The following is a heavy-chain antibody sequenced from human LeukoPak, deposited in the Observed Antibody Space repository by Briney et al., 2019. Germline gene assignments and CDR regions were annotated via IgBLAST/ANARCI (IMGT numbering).Heavy chain of an antibody. D-gene: IGHD3-9*01. Sequence: GASVKDSCKVSGYALTELSMHWVRQAPGKGLEWMGGFDPEDGETIYAQKFQGRVTMTEDTSTHTAYMELSSLRSEDTAVYYCATESGVLRYFDWSHGMDVWGQGTTVTVSS. CDR1: GYALTELS. V-gene: IGHV1-24*01. CDR2: FDPEDGET. CDR3: ATESGVLRYFDWSHGMDV. J-gene: IGHJ6*02.